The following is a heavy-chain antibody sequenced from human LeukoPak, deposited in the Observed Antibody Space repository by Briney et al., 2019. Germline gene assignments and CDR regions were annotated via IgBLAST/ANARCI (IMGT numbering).Heavy chain of an antibody. Sequence: SQTLSLTCTVSGGSISSGGYCWSWIRQHPGKGLEWIGYIYYSGSTYYNPSLKSRVTISVDTSKNQFSLKLSSVTAADTAVYYCARGRPVIVGELAATNFYYWGQGTLVTVSS. D-gene: IGHD3-16*01. J-gene: IGHJ4*02. V-gene: IGHV4-31*03. CDR2: IYYSGST. CDR1: GGSISSGGYC. CDR3: ARGRPVIVGELAATNFYY.